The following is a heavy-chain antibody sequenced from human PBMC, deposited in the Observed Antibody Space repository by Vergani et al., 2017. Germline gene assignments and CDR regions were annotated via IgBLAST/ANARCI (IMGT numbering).Heavy chain of an antibody. D-gene: IGHD3-3*01. Sequence: QVQLVQSGAEVKKPGSSVKVSCKASGGTFSSYAISWVRQAPGQGLEWMGWINPNSGGTNYAQKFQGRVTMTRDTSISTAYMELSRLRSDDTAVYYCARDALGVVIIGNAFDIWCQGTMVTVSS. CDR3: ARDALGVVIIGNAFDI. CDR1: GGTFSSYA. CDR2: INPNSGGT. J-gene: IGHJ3*02. V-gene: IGHV1-2*02.